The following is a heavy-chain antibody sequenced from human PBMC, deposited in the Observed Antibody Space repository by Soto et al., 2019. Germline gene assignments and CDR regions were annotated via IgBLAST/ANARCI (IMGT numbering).Heavy chain of an antibody. CDR2: IGAYHGKT. V-gene: IGHV1-18*01. CDR1: GYNFRNFG. D-gene: IGHD1-1*01. Sequence: ASVKVSCKASGYNFRNFGMSWVRQAPGQGLEWMGWIGAYHGKTNYAQKFRDRVTMSTDTSTTTVHMELRSLTSDDTAVYYCASDWEPTQSLNCFDPWGQGTQVTVSS. J-gene: IGHJ5*02. CDR3: ASDWEPTQSLNCFDP.